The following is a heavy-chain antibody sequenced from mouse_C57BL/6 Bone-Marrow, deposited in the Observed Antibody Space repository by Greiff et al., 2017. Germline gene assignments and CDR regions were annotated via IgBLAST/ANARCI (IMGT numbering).Heavy chain of an antibody. D-gene: IGHD3-1*01. Sequence: VQLQQSGAELVRPGASVTLSCKASGYTFTDYEMHWVKQTPVHGLEWIGAIDPEPGGTAYNQKFKGKAILTADKSSSTAYMELRSLTSEDSAVYYCTPFGWFAYWGQGTLVTVSA. J-gene: IGHJ3*01. CDR3: TPFGWFAY. V-gene: IGHV1-15*01. CDR1: GYTFTDYE. CDR2: IDPEPGGT.